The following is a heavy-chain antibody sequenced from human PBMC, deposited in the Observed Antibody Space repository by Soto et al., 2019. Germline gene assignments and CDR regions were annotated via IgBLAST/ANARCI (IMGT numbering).Heavy chain of an antibody. CDR1: GFTFSSYG. Sequence: GGSLRLSCAASGFTFSSYGMHWVRQAPGKGLEWVAVISYDGSNKYYADSVKGRFTISRDNSKNTLYLQMNSLRAEDTAVYYCAKATDWNYFYGMDVWGQGTTVTVSS. J-gene: IGHJ6*02. V-gene: IGHV3-30*18. CDR3: AKATDWNYFYGMDV. CDR2: ISYDGSNK. D-gene: IGHD1-1*01.